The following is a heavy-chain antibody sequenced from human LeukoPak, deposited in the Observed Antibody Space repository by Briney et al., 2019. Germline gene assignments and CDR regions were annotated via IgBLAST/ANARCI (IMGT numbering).Heavy chain of an antibody. CDR3: AKDQGPGYSSGVGDAFDI. D-gene: IGHD6-19*01. J-gene: IGHJ3*02. Sequence: QPGGSLRLSCAASGFTFSSYGMHWVRQAPGKGLEWVAVISYDGSNKYYADSVKGRFTISRDNSKNTLYLQMNSLRAEDTAVHYCAKDQGPGYSSGVGDAFDIWGQGTMVTVSS. CDR2: ISYDGSNK. V-gene: IGHV3-30*18. CDR1: GFTFSSYG.